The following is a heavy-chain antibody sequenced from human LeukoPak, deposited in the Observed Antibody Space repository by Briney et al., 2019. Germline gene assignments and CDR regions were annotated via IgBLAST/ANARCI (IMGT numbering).Heavy chain of an antibody. CDR3: ARDEYYYDSSGYYQLYYFDY. D-gene: IGHD3-22*01. V-gene: IGHV1-69*01. Sequence: SVKVSCKTSGGTFSSYAISWVRQAPGQGLEWMGGIIPIFGTANYAQKFQGRVTITADESTSTAYMELSSLRSEDTAVYYCARDEYYYDSSGYYQLYYFDYWGQGTLVTVSS. CDR2: IIPIFGTA. J-gene: IGHJ4*02. CDR1: GGTFSSYA.